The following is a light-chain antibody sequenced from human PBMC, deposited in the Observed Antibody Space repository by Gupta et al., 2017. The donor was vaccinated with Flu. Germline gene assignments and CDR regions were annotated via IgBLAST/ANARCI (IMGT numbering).Light chain of an antibody. CDR3: LQYNRYPWT. Sequence: DIQMTQSPSSLSASVGDRVTITCRASQGISNDLGWYQQKPGNAPKRLIFGASNLQSGAPSRFSGSGSGTEFTLTISSLQPGDFATYYCLQYNRYPWTFGQGTXVEIK. V-gene: IGKV1-17*01. CDR1: QGISND. CDR2: GAS. J-gene: IGKJ1*01.